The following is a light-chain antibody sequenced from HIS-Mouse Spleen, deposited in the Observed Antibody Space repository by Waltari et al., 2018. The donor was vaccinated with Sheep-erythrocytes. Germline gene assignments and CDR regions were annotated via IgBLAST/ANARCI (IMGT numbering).Light chain of an antibody. CDR3: SSYAGSNNWV. Sequence: QSALTQPPSASGSPGQSVTIPCTGTSSDVRGYNYVSWSQQPPGKAPKLLIYEVSKRRAGGPDRFYGSESGNTASLTVSGLQAEDEADYYCSSYAGSNNWVCGGGTKLTVL. CDR1: SSDVRGYNY. CDR2: EVS. J-gene: IGLJ3*02. V-gene: IGLV2-8*01.